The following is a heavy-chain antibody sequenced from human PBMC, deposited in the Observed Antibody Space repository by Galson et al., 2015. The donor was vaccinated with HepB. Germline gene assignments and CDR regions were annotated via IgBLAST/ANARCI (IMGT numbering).Heavy chain of an antibody. D-gene: IGHD1-1*01. CDR2: ISFDGTTT. CDR3: ARDLGRKWHDVVF. CDR1: GFTFTSSA. J-gene: IGHJ4*02. Sequence: SLRLSCAASGFTFTSSALHWVRQTPGKGLEWVAVISFDGTTTYYADSVKGRFTISRDNAKNSPYLQMTGLRVEDTAIYFCARDLGRKWHDVVFWGQGTLVTVSS. V-gene: IGHV3-30*04.